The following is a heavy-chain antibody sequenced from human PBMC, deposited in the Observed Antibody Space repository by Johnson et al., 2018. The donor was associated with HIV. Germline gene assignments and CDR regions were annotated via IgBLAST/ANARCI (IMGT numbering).Heavy chain of an antibody. CDR3: AREIRVCSGGTCYSDAFDI. J-gene: IGHJ3*02. CDR1: GFTFSSYG. CDR2: ISYDGSNK. D-gene: IGHD2-15*01. V-gene: IGHV3-30*03. Sequence: QVQLVESGGGVVQPGRSLRLSCAASGFTFSSYGMHWVRQAPGKGLEWVAVISYDGSNKYYADSVKGRFTISRDNSKNTLYLQMNSLRAEDTALYYCAREIRVCSGGTCYSDAFDIWGQGTMVTVSS.